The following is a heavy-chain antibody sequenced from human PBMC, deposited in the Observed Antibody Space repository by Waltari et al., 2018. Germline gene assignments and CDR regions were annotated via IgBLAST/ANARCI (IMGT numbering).Heavy chain of an antibody. Sequence: QVQLQESGPGLVKPSQTLSLTCTASGGSISSGSYYWSWIRQPAGKGLEWIGYIYTSGSTNYNPSLKSRVTISVDTSKNQFSLKLSSVTAADTAVYYCAREADILTGYYNPGYFDLWGRGTLVTVSS. V-gene: IGHV4-61*09. CDR2: IYTSGST. CDR1: GGSISSGSYY. CDR3: AREADILTGYYNPGYFDL. D-gene: IGHD3-9*01. J-gene: IGHJ2*01.